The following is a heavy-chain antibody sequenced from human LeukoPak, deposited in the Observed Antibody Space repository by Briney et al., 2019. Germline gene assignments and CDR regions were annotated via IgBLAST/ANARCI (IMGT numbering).Heavy chain of an antibody. CDR3: ARGSAMVYYYMDV. CDR1: GFTFSSYW. J-gene: IGHJ6*03. CDR2: ITRSSSYI. D-gene: IGHD5-18*01. V-gene: IGHV3-21*01. Sequence: GGSLRLSCAASGFTFSSYWMHWVRQVPGKGLVWVSSITRSSSYIYYADSVKGRFTISRDNAKNSLYLQMNSLRAEDTAVYYCARGSAMVYYYMDVWGKGTTVTISS.